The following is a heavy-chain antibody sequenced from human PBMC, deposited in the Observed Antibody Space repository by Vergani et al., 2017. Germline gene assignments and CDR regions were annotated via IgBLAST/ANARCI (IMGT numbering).Heavy chain of an antibody. CDR1: GCSMSGYY. D-gene: IGHD3-10*01. CDR2: MYHSGIT. Sequence: QVRLQESGPGLVKPSETLSLTCSASGCSMSGYYWSWIRQPPGKELEWIGYMYHSGITNYNPSLGTRVTISGDTSKNQFSLKLNSVTAADTAVYYCGRVAEFYGLGSRLLDLWGQGILVTVSS. V-gene: IGHV4-59*01. J-gene: IGHJ5*02. CDR3: GRVAEFYGLGSRLLDL.